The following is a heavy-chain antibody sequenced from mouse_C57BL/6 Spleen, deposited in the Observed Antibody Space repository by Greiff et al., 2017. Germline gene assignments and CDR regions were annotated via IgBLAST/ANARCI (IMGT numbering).Heavy chain of an antibody. CDR1: GYAFSSYW. D-gene: IGHD1-1*01. J-gene: IGHJ3*01. Sequence: VQLQQSGAELVKPGASVKISCKASGYAFSSYWMNWVKQRPGKGLEWIGQIYPGDGDTNYNGKFKGKATLTADKSSSPAYLQLSSLTSEDSAVYFCARPYGSSWGFAYWGQGTLVTVSA. CDR3: ARPYGSSWGFAY. V-gene: IGHV1-80*01. CDR2: IYPGDGDT.